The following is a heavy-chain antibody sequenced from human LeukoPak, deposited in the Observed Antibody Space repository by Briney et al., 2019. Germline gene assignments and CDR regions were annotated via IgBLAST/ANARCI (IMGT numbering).Heavy chain of an antibody. V-gene: IGHV5-51*01. D-gene: IGHD6-13*01. Sequence: GESLKISCKGSGYRFTNYWIGWVRQMPGKGLEWVGIIFPADSDTRYSPSFQGQVTISADKSADKSISTAYLQWSSMKASDTAMYYCARRMAAAGVDAFDIWGQGTMVTVSS. J-gene: IGHJ3*02. CDR1: GYRFTNYW. CDR3: ARRMAAAGVDAFDI. CDR2: IFPADSDT.